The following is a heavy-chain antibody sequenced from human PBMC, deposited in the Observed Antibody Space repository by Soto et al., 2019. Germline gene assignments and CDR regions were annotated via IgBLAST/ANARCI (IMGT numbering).Heavy chain of an antibody. Sequence: QVQLQESGPGLVKPSQTLSLTCTVPGGSISSGGYYWSWIRQHPGKGLEWIGYIYYSGSTYYNPSLKSRVTISVDTSKNQFSLKLSSVTAADTAVYYCARDGSGYSGYDSPCWGQGTLVTVSS. CDR2: IYYSGST. V-gene: IGHV4-31*03. D-gene: IGHD5-12*01. CDR3: ARDGSGYSGYDSPC. CDR1: GGSISSGGYY. J-gene: IGHJ4*02.